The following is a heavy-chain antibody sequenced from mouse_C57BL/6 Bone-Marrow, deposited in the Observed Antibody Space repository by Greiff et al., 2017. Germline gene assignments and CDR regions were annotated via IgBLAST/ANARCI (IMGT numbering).Heavy chain of an antibody. D-gene: IGHD2-3*01. CDR2: ISSGGSYT. J-gene: IGHJ3*01. CDR1: GFTFSSYG. CDR3: ARWLLPFSY. Sequence: DVKLVESGGDLVKPGGSLKLSCAASGFTFSSYGMSWVRQTPDKRLEWVATISSGGSYTYYPDSVKGRFTISRDNAKNTLYLQMSRLKSEDTAMYYCARWLLPFSYWVQGTLVTVSA. V-gene: IGHV5-6*02.